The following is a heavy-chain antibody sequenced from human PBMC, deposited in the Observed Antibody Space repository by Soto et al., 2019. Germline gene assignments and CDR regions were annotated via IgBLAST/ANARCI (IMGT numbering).Heavy chain of an antibody. CDR2: IYYSGIT. CDR3: VPRLNPRVPDH. Sequence: SETLSLTCTVSGGSISSYYWSWIREPPGKGLEWIGYIYYSGITKYSPSLKSRVTISVDTSKNQFSLKLSSVTAADTAVYYCVPRLNPRVPDHWGQGTLVTVSS. J-gene: IGHJ4*02. CDR1: GGSISSYY. V-gene: IGHV4-59*01. D-gene: IGHD3-22*01.